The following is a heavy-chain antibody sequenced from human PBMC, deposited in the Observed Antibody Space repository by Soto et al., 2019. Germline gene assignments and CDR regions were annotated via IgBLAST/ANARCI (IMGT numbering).Heavy chain of an antibody. CDR2: IIPILGIA. J-gene: IGHJ1*01. CDR3: ARGIAAVAQYFQH. Sequence: ASVKVSCKASGGTFSSYTTSWVRQAPGQGLEWMGRIIPILGIANYAQKFQGRVTITADKSTSTAYMELSSLRSEDTAVYYCARGIAAVAQYFQHWGQGTLVTVSS. CDR1: GGTFSSYT. D-gene: IGHD6-13*01. V-gene: IGHV1-69*02.